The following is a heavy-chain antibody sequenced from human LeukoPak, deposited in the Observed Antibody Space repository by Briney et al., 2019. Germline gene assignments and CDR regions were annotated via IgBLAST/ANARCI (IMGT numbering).Heavy chain of an antibody. V-gene: IGHV3-30*03. J-gene: IGHJ4*02. D-gene: IGHD1/OR15-1a*01. CDR1: GFTFSSYG. CDR3: ARGTYYFDY. Sequence: PGGSLRLSCAASGFTFSSYGMHWVRQSPGRGLEWVSFLSFDGSNEFYADSLKGRFTISRGNSKDTLYLQMDSLRAEDTALYYCARGTYYFDYWGQGTLVTVSS. CDR2: LSFDGSNE.